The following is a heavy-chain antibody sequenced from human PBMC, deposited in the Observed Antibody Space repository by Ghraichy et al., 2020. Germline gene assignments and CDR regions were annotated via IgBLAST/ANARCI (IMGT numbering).Heavy chain of an antibody. V-gene: IGHV4-31*03. CDR1: GASISSGGYY. Sequence: SETLSLTCTVSGASISSGGYYWSWIRQHPGKGLEWIGYIYYSGTTYYNPSLKSRVTISVDTSKNQFSLGLSSVTAADTAVYYCARGYAPGYYRYYFDYWGQGTLVTVSS. D-gene: IGHD2-15*01. CDR2: IYYSGTT. J-gene: IGHJ4*02. CDR3: ARGYAPGYYRYYFDY.